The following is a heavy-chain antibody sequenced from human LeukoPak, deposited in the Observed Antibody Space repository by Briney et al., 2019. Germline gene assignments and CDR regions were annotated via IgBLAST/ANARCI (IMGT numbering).Heavy chain of an antibody. CDR1: GGSISSYY. Sequence: SETLSLTCTASGGSISSYYWSWIRQPPGKGLEWIGYIYYSGSTNYNPSLKSRVTISVDTSKNQFSLKLSSVTAADTAVYYCARAIVGTVTTTFDYWGQGTLVTVSS. CDR2: IYYSGST. V-gene: IGHV4-59*01. J-gene: IGHJ4*02. D-gene: IGHD4-11*01. CDR3: ARAIVGTVTTTFDY.